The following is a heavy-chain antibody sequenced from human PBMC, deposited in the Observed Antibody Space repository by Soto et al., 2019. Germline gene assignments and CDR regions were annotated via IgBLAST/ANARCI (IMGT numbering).Heavy chain of an antibody. D-gene: IGHD3-10*01. CDR3: AKDFMGVTTIYYFDY. CDR1: GFTFNSHA. CDR2: ISGSGGTT. J-gene: IGHJ4*01. Sequence: SLRLSCAASGFTFNSHAMSWVRQSPGKGLEWVSGISGSGGTTYYADSVKGRFTISRDNSENMLFLQMNSLSAEDTAVYYCAKDFMGVTTIYYFDYWGQGTQVTGSS. V-gene: IGHV3-23*01.